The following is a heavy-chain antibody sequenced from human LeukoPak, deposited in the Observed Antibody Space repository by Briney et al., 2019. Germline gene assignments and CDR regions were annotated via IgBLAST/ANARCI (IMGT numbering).Heavy chain of an antibody. CDR3: ARDMYYGSGTPMQFGMDV. J-gene: IGHJ6*02. V-gene: IGHV5-51*01. Sequence: GESLKISCKGSGYSFTSYWIGWVRQMPGKGLEWMGIIYPGDSDTRYSPSFQGQVTISADKSISTAYLQWSSLKASDTAMYYCARDMYYGSGTPMQFGMDVWGQGTTVTVSS. D-gene: IGHD3-10*01. CDR1: GYSFTSYW. CDR2: IYPGDSDT.